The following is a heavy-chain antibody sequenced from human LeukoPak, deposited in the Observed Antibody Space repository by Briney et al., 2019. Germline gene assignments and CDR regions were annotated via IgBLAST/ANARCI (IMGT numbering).Heavy chain of an antibody. CDR1: GFSCSTFT. CDR2: ISSSSSYI. Sequence: GGSLRLSCEASGFSCSTFTMNWVRQAPGKGLEWVSSISSSSSYIYYADSVKGRFTISRDNAKNSLFLQMNSLRAEDTAVYYCAELGITMIGGVWGKGTTVTISS. J-gene: IGHJ6*04. CDR3: AELGITMIGGV. D-gene: IGHD3-10*02. V-gene: IGHV3-21*01.